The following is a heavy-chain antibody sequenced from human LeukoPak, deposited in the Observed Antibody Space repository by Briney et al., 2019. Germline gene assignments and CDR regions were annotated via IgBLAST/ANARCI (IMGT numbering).Heavy chain of an antibody. Sequence: TGGSLRLSCAASGFTLSNYAMSWVRQAPGKGLEWVSAMSGSGSSTWYADSVKGRLTISRDNSKNTLYLQMNSLRAEDTALYYCAKSSYYDTSGSYREYYFDYWGQGALVTVSS. CDR2: MSGSGSST. CDR1: GFTLSNYA. CDR3: AKSSYYDTSGSYREYYFDY. J-gene: IGHJ4*02. V-gene: IGHV3-23*01. D-gene: IGHD3-22*01.